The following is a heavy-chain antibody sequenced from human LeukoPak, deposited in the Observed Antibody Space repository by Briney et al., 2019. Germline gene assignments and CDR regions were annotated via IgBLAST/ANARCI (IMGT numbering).Heavy chain of an antibody. V-gene: IGHV1-2*02. CDR2: INPNSGGT. CDR1: GYTFTGYY. Sequence: ASVKVSCKASGYTFTGYYMHWVRQAPGQGLEWMGWINPNSGGTNYAQKFQGRVTMTRDASISTAYMELSRLRSNDTAVYYCARDPSYDIFDYWGQGTLVTVSS. CDR3: ARDPSYDIFDY. D-gene: IGHD3-9*01. J-gene: IGHJ4*02.